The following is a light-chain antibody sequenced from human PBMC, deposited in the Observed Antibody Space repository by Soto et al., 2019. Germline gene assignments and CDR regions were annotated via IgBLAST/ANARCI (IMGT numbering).Light chain of an antibody. CDR1: ETVRTGS. V-gene: IGKV3-20*01. CDR3: QQYASSPWT. CDR2: GAS. J-gene: IGKJ1*01. Sequence: EIVLTQSPATLSLSPGEKATLSCRASETVRTGSLAWYQQKPGQAPRLLIFGASVRATDIPDRFSGSGSGTDFTLTITRLAPEDFAVYHCQQYASSPWTFGQGTKLEI.